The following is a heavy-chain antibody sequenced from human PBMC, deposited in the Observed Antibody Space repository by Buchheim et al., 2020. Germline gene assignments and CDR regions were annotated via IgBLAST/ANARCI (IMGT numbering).Heavy chain of an antibody. CDR3: ARGLTYGDYEPGN. V-gene: IGHV4-59*12. CDR2: IYYSGST. CDR1: GGSISSYY. Sequence: QVQLQESGPGLVKPSETLSLTCTVSGGSISSYYWSWIRQPPGKGLEWIGYIYYSGSTNYNPSLKSRVTISVDTSKNQFSLKLSSVTAADTAVYYCARGLTYGDYEPGNWGQGTL. D-gene: IGHD4-17*01. J-gene: IGHJ4*02.